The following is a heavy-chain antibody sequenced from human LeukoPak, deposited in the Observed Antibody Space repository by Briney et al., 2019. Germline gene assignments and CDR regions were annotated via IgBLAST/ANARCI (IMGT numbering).Heavy chain of an antibody. D-gene: IGHD1-26*01. J-gene: IGHJ6*02. CDR3: ARGWELLYWYGMDV. V-gene: IGHV3-30-3*01. CDR1: GFTFSSYA. Sequence: GGSLRLSCAASGFTFSSYAMHWVRQAPGKGLEWVAVISYDGSNKYYTDSVKGRFTISRDNSKNTLYLQMHSLRAEDTAVYYCARGWELLYWYGMDVWGQGTTVTVSS. CDR2: ISYDGSNK.